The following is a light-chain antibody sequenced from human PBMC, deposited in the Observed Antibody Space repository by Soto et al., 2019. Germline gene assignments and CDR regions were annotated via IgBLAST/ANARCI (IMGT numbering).Light chain of an antibody. V-gene: IGLV2-14*01. CDR3: SSNAISDLYV. CDR1: STDIGLYNY. CDR2: AVL. Sequence: QSVLTQPASVSGSPGQSITIPCTGTSTDIGLYNYVSWYQQHPGKAPKLIIYAVLFRPSGLSDRFSASTSGNTASLTISGLPPEDEADYFCSSNAISDLYVFGTETKVTVL. J-gene: IGLJ1*01.